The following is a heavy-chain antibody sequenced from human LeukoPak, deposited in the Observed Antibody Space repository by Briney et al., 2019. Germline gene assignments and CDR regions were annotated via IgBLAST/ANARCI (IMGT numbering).Heavy chain of an antibody. J-gene: IGHJ4*02. V-gene: IGHV3-30*04. CDR2: ISYDGSNK. CDR1: GFTFSSYA. CDR3: ARGAHRRDDYGGFFDY. Sequence: GGSLRLSCAASGFTFSSYAMHWVRQAPGKGLEWVAVISYDGSNKYYADSVKGRFTISRDNSKNTLYLQMNSLRAEDTALYYCARGAHRRDDYGGFFDYWGQGTLVTVSS. D-gene: IGHD4-23*01.